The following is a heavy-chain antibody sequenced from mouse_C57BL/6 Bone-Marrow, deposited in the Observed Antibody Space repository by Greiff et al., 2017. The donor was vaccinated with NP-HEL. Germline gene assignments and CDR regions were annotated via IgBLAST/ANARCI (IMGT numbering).Heavy chain of an antibody. CDR3: ARSYDGYYCYFDY. V-gene: IGHV3-6*01. Sequence: ESGPGLVKPSQSLSLTCSVTGYSITSGYYWNWIRQFPGNKLEWMGYISYDGSNNYNPSLKNRISITRDTSKNQFFLKLNSVTTEDTATYYCARSYDGYYCYFDYWGQGTTLTVSS. J-gene: IGHJ2*01. CDR2: ISYDGSN. D-gene: IGHD2-3*01. CDR1: GYSITSGYY.